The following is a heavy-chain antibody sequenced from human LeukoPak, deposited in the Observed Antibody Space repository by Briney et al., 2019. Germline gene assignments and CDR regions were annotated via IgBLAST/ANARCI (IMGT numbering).Heavy chain of an antibody. CDR1: GFTFTTYA. D-gene: IGHD2/OR15-2a*01. V-gene: IGHV3-23*01. Sequence: GGSLRLSCAASGFTFTTYAMSWVRQVPGKGLEWVSPISGSGGNTYYADSVKGRFTISRDNSKNTLYLQMNSLRAGDTAVYYCAKRFDGFYSAFDIWGQGTMVTVSS. CDR2: ISGSGGNT. CDR3: AKRFDGFYSAFDI. J-gene: IGHJ3*02.